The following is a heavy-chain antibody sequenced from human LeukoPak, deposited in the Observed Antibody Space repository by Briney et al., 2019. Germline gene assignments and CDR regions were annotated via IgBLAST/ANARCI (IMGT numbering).Heavy chain of an antibody. CDR3: ARAWDYYDSGGWFDP. J-gene: IGHJ5*02. V-gene: IGHV1-2*02. Sequence: ASVTVSCKASGYTFTGYYMHWVRQAPGQGLEWMGWINPNSGGTNYAQKFQGRVTMTRDTSISTAYMELSRLRSDDTAVYYCARAWDYYDSGGWFDPWGQGTLVTVSS. CDR2: INPNSGGT. CDR1: GYTFTGYY. D-gene: IGHD3-22*01.